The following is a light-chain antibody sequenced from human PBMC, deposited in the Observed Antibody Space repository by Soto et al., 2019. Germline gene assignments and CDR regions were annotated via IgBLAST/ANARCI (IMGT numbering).Light chain of an antibody. V-gene: IGLV1-47*02. J-gene: IGLJ1*01. CDR1: SSNIGSNY. Sequence: QSVLTQPPSASGTPGQRVTISCSGSSSNIGSNYVYWYQQLPGTAPKLLIYSNNQRPSGVPDRFSGSKSGTSASLAISGLRSEDEADYYCAAWDDSLSGRNVFGTGTKSPS. CDR3: AAWDDSLSGRNV. CDR2: SNN.